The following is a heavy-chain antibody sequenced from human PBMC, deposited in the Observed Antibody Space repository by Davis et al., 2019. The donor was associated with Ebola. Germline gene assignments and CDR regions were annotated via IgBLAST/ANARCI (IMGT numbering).Heavy chain of an antibody. CDR3: STLPGMTVPLGGDSYDYMDV. Sequence: GESLKISCAASGFTIRKVWMTWVRQAPGRGLQWVGRIKSKSDGETTFYAAAVQGRFSISRDDSRDTIFLQMNDLQTEDTGVYFCSTLPGMTVPLGGDSYDYMDVWGKGTTVTVS. J-gene: IGHJ6*03. D-gene: IGHD3-16*01. CDR1: GFTIRKVW. CDR2: IKSKSDGETT. V-gene: IGHV3-15*05.